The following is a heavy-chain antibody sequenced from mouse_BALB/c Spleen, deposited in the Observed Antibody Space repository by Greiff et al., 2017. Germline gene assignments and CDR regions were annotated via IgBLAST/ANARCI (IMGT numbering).Heavy chain of an antibody. J-gene: IGHJ4*01. CDR3: ARNAMDY. CDR2: IYPGNGDT. Sequence: QVQLQQPGAELVKPGASVKMSCKASGYTFTSYNMHWVKQTPGQGLEWIGAIYPGNGDTSYNQKFKGKATLTADKSSSTAYMQLSSLTSEDSAVYYCARNAMDYWGQGTSVTVSS. CDR1: GYTFTSYN. V-gene: IGHV1-12*01.